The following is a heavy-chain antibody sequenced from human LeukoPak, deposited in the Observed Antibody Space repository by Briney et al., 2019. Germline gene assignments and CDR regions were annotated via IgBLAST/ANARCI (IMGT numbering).Heavy chain of an antibody. Sequence: PSETLSLTCSVSGGSISGYYWSWIRQSPGKSLGFIGFMYYTGSTNYNPSLESRVTTSIDTTKNQFSLKLNSVTAADTAVYYCARRGKFPVRGLDVWGQGTTVTVSS. CDR2: MYYTGST. J-gene: IGHJ6*02. CDR3: ARRGKFPVRGLDV. D-gene: IGHD3-16*01. V-gene: IGHV4-59*08. CDR1: GGSISGYY.